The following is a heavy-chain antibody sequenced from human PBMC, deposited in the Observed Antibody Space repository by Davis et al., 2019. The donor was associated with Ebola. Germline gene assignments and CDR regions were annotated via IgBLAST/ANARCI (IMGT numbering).Heavy chain of an antibody. CDR3: AKLWDSYCSRTSCLDV. J-gene: IGHJ6*02. CDR1: GFTFSTYS. CDR2: ISWNSGNI. D-gene: IGHD2-2*01. Sequence: SLKISCAASGFTFSTYSMNWVRQAPGKGLEWVSGISWNSGNIGYADSVKGRFTISRDNAKNSLYLQMNSLRAEDTALYYCAKLWDSYCSRTSCLDVWGQGTTVTVSS. V-gene: IGHV3-9*01.